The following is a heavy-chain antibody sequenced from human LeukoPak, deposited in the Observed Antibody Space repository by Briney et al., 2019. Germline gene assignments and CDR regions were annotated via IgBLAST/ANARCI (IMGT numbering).Heavy chain of an antibody. J-gene: IGHJ4*02. V-gene: IGHV4-30-4*08. D-gene: IGHD6-13*01. Sequence: SQTLSLTCTVSGGSISSGDYYWSWIRQPPGKGLEWIGYIYYSGSTYYNPSLKSRVTISVDTSKNQFSLKLSSVTAADTAVYYCARANSSSWYYFDYWGQGTLVTVSS. CDR1: GGSISSGDYY. CDR3: ARANSSSWYYFDY. CDR2: IYYSGST.